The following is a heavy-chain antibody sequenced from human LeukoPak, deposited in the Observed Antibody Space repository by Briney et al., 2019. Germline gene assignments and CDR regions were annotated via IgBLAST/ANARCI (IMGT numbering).Heavy chain of an antibody. CDR2: IYYSGST. CDR1: GGSISSYY. V-gene: IGHV4-59*01. Sequence: SETLSLTCTVSGGSISSYYWSWIRQPPGKGPEWIGYIYYSGSTNYNPSLKSRVTISVDTSKNQFSLKLSSVTAADTAVYYCARDNRDDAFDIWGQGTMVTVSS. CDR3: ARDNRDDAFDI. J-gene: IGHJ3*02.